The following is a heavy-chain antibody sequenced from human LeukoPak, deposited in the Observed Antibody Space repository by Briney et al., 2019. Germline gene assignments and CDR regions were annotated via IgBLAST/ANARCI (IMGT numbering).Heavy chain of an antibody. D-gene: IGHD3-22*01. CDR1: GGSISSYY. Sequence: SETLSLTCTVSGGSISSYYWSWIRQPPGKGLEWIGYIYYSGSTNCNPSLKSRVTISVDTSKNQFSLKLSSVTAADTAVYYCARGRRDSSASYYFDYWGQGTLVTVSS. J-gene: IGHJ4*02. CDR3: ARGRRDSSASYYFDY. V-gene: IGHV4-59*01. CDR2: IYYSGST.